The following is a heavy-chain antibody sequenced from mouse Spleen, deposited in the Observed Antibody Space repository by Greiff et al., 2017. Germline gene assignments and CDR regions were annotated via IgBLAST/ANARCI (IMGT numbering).Heavy chain of an antibody. D-gene: IGHD1-2*01. V-gene: IGHV2-2*01. Sequence: VKLMESGPGLVQPSQSLSITCTVSGFSLTSYGVHWVRQSPGKGLEWLGVIWSGGSTDYNAAFISRLSISKDNSKSQVFFKMNSLQADDTAIYYCARNIRPYWYFDVWGAGTTVTVSS. CDR3: ARNIRPYWYFDV. CDR1: GFSLTSYG. CDR2: IWSGGST. J-gene: IGHJ1*01.